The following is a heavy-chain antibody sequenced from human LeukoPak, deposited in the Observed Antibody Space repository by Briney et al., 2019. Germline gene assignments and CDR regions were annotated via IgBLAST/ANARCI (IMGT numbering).Heavy chain of an antibody. J-gene: IGHJ4*02. CDR1: GFTFGDYA. CDR3: TIDHCSSTSCYFDY. V-gene: IGHV3-49*04. Sequence: GGSLRLSCTASGFTFGDYAMSWVRQAPGKGLEWVGFIRSKAYGGTTEYAASVKGRFTISRDDSKSIAYLQMNSLKTEDTAVYYCTIDHCSSTSCYFDYWGQGTLVTVSS. D-gene: IGHD2-2*01. CDR2: IRSKAYGGTT.